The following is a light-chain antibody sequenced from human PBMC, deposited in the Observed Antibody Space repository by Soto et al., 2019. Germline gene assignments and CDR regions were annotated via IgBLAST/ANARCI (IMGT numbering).Light chain of an antibody. CDR3: QQSHHWPT. V-gene: IGKV1-39*01. CDR2: AIS. CDR1: QSVSSY. J-gene: IGKJ1*01. Sequence: DIQMTQSPSSLSASVGDRVTITCRPSQSVSSYLNWYQQKPGKAPKLLIYAISTLHTGVPSRFSGSASGTDFTLTISGLQPDDFATYYCQQSHHWPTFGQGTKVDIK.